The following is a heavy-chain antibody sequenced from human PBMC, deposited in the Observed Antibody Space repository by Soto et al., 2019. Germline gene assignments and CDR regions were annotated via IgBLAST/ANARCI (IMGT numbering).Heavy chain of an antibody. CDR1: GYTFTSYA. J-gene: IGHJ4*02. CDR2: INAGNGNT. V-gene: IGHV1-3*01. CDR3: ARTLVGATPADY. Sequence: ASVKVSCKASGYTFTSYAMHWVRQAPGQRLEWMGWINAGNGNTKYSQKFQGRVTITRDTSASTAYMELSSLRTEDTAVYYCARTLVGATPADYWGQGTLVTVSS. D-gene: IGHD1-26*01.